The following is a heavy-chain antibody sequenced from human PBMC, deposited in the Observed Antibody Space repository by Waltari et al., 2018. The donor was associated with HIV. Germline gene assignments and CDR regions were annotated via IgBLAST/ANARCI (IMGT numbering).Heavy chain of an antibody. CDR3: ARDSSAFPGGGHFDN. J-gene: IGHJ4*02. V-gene: IGHV3-30*04. CDR1: GFTFSSYA. D-gene: IGHD3-22*01. Sequence: QVQLVESGGGVVQPGRSLRLSCAASGFTFSSYALNWVRQAPGKGLEWVAVISYDGSNKYYADSVKGRFTISRDNSMNMVYLQMHSLRAEDTAVYYCARDSSAFPGGGHFDNWGQGTLVTDSS. CDR2: ISYDGSNK.